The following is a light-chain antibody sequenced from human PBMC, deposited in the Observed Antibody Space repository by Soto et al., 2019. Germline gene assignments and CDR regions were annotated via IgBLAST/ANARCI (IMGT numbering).Light chain of an antibody. V-gene: IGLV2-14*01. CDR3: SAFTGTTYV. CDR1: SSDVGGYNY. J-gene: IGLJ1*01. CDR2: DVS. Sequence: QSVLTQPASVSGSPGQSIAISCTGTSSDVGGYNYVSWYQQHPGKAPKLILCDVSNRPSGVSDRFSGSKSGNTASLTISGLQAEDEADYYCSAFTGTTYVFGTGTKVTVL.